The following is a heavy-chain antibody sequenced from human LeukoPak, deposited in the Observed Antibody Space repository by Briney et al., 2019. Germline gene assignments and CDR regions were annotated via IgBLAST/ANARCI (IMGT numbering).Heavy chain of an antibody. J-gene: IGHJ4*02. Sequence: GRSLRLSCAESGFXFSSYGMYRVRQALGKGLEWVAVICYDGSNKYYAGSVKGGFTISRDNSKNTLYLQMNSQRAEDTAVYYCARGPDGYNSHFDYWGQGTLVTVSS. CDR1: GFXFSSYG. CDR3: ARGPDGYNSHFDY. D-gene: IGHD5-24*01. V-gene: IGHV3-33*01. CDR2: ICYDGSNK.